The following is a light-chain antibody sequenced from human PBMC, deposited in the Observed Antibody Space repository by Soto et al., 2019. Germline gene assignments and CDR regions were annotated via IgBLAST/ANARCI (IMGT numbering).Light chain of an antibody. CDR2: GNS. CDR3: QSYDSSLSGSGV. V-gene: IGLV1-40*01. J-gene: IGLJ3*02. Sequence: QAVVTQPPSVSGAPGQRVTISCTGSSSNIGAGYDVHWYQQLPGTAPKLLIYGNSNRPSGVPDRFSGSKSGTSASLAITGLQAEDEADYYCQSYDSSLSGSGVFGGGTMVTVL. CDR1: SSNIGAGYD.